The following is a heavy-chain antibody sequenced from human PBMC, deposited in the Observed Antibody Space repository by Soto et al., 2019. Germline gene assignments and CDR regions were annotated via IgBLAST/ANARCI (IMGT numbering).Heavy chain of an antibody. D-gene: IGHD6-13*01. CDR2: IIPIRGIA. Sequence: QVQLVQSGAEVKKPGSSVKVSCKASGGTFSSYTISWVRQAPGQGLEWMGRIIPIRGIAKYAQKFQGRVTITADKSTSTAYMELRSLRSEDTAVYYCARAPLSSSPLHYYYYMDVWGKGTTVTVSS. CDR1: GGTFSSYT. J-gene: IGHJ6*03. CDR3: ARAPLSSSPLHYYYYMDV. V-gene: IGHV1-69*02.